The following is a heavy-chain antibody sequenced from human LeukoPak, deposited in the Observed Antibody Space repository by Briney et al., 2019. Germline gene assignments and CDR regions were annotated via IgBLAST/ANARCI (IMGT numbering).Heavy chain of an antibody. CDR2: INHSGST. Sequence: PSETLSLTCAVYGGSFSGYYWSWIRQPPGKGLEWIGEINHSGSTNYNPSLKSRVTISVDASKSQFSLKLSSVTAADTAVYYCAQMRHGRDYWGQGTLVTVSS. J-gene: IGHJ4*02. V-gene: IGHV4-34*01. D-gene: IGHD2-8*01. CDR1: GGSFSGYY. CDR3: AQMRHGRDY.